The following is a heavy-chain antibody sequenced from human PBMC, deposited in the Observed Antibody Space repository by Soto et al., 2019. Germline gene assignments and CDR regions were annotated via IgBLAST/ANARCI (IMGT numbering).Heavy chain of an antibody. D-gene: IGHD3-22*01. CDR3: ARDSWDYYYDSSGGRAMDV. CDR1: GGSISSGGYY. J-gene: IGHJ6*02. Sequence: QVQLQESGPGLVKPSQTLSLTCTVSGGSISSGGYYWSWIRQHPGKGLEWIGYIYYSGSTYYNPSLKSRVTISVDTSKNQFSLKLSSVTAADTAVYYCARDSWDYYYDSSGGRAMDVWGQGTTVTVSS. CDR2: IYYSGST. V-gene: IGHV4-31*03.